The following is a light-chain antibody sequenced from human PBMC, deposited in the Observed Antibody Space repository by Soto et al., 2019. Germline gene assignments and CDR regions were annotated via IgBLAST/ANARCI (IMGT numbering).Light chain of an antibody. J-gene: IGKJ1*01. CDR3: QKYNSAPWT. Sequence: DFQMTQSPSSLSASVGDRVTITCRASQDISNYLAWYQQKPGKVPKLLIYGASTLQSGVPARFSGSGSGTDFTLTISSLPPEDVASYYCQKYNSAPWTFGQGTKVEIK. CDR2: GAS. CDR1: QDISNY. V-gene: IGKV1-27*01.